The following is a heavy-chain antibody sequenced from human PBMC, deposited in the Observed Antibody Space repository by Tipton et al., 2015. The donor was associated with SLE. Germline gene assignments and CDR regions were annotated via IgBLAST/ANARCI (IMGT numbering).Heavy chain of an antibody. J-gene: IGHJ4*02. CDR3: ASRPLYGDRDY. D-gene: IGHD4-17*01. Sequence: FLRLSCAASGFTFSYYYMNWVRQAPGKGLEWVSSISSSSTIYYADSVKGRFTISRDNAKNSLYLQMNSLRAEDTAVYYCASRPLYGDRDYWGQGTLVTVSS. CDR2: ISSSSTI. V-gene: IGHV3-69-1*01. CDR1: GFTFSYYY.